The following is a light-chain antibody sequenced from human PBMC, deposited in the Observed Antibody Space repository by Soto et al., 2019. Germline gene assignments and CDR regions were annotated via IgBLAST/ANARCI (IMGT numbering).Light chain of an antibody. J-gene: IGKJ4*01. CDR1: QSVSSN. CDR3: KQYGSSPLT. V-gene: IGKV3-20*01. CDR2: GAY. Sequence: IGLAPCPGTLYFSSGERATLSHRASQSVSSNLAWYQQKPGQAHRLLIYGAYTRATGIQARFSGSGSGTDFTLTIRRLEPEDFAVYYCKQYGSSPLTFGGGTKVDIK.